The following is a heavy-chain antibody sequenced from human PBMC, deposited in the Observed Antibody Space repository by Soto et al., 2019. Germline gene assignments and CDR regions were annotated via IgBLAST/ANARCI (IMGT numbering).Heavy chain of an antibody. CDR1: GGTFSSYA. Sequence: SVKVSCKASGGTFSSYAISWVRQAPGQGLEWMGGIIPIFGTANYAQKFQGRVTITADESTSTAYMELSSLRSEDTAVFYCARSDRPVAGTLTSYFQHWGQGTLVTVSS. D-gene: IGHD6-19*01. J-gene: IGHJ1*01. CDR2: IIPIFGTA. CDR3: ARSDRPVAGTLTSYFQH. V-gene: IGHV1-69*13.